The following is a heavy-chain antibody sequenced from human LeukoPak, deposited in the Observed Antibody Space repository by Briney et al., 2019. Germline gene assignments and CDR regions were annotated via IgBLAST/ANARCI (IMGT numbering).Heavy chain of an antibody. CDR3: AREKELYDSSGYYYVFDY. CDR2: IYYSGDT. Sequence: SETLSLTCSVSGGSISRSSYYWGWIRQPPGKGLEWIGSIYYSGDTYYNPSLKSRVTISVDTSKNQFSLRLSSVTAADTAVYYCAREKELYDSSGYYYVFDYWGQGTLVTVSS. V-gene: IGHV4-39*07. D-gene: IGHD3-22*01. CDR1: GGSISRSSYY. J-gene: IGHJ4*02.